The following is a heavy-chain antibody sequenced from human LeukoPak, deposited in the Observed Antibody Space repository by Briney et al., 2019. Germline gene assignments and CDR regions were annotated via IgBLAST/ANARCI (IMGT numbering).Heavy chain of an antibody. J-gene: IGHJ4*02. CDR1: GFIFETYW. CDR2: VKHGGSEE. D-gene: IGHD3-10*01. Sequence: SGGSLRLSCAASGFIFETYWMNWVRQVPGEGLEWVANVKHGGSEEYYVESVRGRFIISRDNANKLLYLQMNTLRAEDTAIYYCARKAAGWGVLDHWGQGILVTVSS. CDR3: ARKAAGWGVLDH. V-gene: IGHV3-7*03.